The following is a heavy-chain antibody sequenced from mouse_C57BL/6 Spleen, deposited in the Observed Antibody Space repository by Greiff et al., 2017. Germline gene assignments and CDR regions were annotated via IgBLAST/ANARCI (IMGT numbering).Heavy chain of an antibody. CDR2: ISSGGSYT. CDR3: ARQGGNYEAWFAY. D-gene: IGHD2-1*01. J-gene: IGHJ3*01. CDR1: GFTFSSYG. V-gene: IGHV5-6*01. Sequence: EVHLVESGGDLVKPGGSLKLSCAASGFTFSSYGMSWVRQTPDKRLEWVATISSGGSYTYYPDSVKGRFTISRDNAKNTLYLQMSSLKSEDTAMYYCARQGGNYEAWFAYWGQGTLVTVSA.